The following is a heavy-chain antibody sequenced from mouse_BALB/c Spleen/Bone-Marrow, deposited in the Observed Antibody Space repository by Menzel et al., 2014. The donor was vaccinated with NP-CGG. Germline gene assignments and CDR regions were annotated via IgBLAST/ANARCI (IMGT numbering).Heavy chain of an antibody. J-gene: IGHJ3*01. D-gene: IGHD1-1*01. CDR2: IDPANGNT. Sequence: EVQLQQSGAELVKPGASVKLSCTASGFNIKDTYMHWVKQRPEQGLEWIGRIDPANGNTKYDPKFQGKATITADTSSNTAYLQLGSLTSEDTAVYYCASYYYGRAWFAYWGQGTLVTVSA. V-gene: IGHV14-3*02. CDR1: GFNIKDTY. CDR3: ASYYYGRAWFAY.